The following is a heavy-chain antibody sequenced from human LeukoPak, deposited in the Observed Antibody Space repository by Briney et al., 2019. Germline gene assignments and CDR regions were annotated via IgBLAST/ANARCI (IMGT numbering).Heavy chain of an antibody. CDR1: GGSFSSYA. Sequence: ASVKLSCKASGGSFSSYAISWVRQAPGQGLEWMGGIILIFGTANYAQKFQGRVTIPSDEPTTTAYMELRSLRSEDTAVYYWAKTDCNSPSCYSAWFEPWGQGTLVTVSS. CDR3: AKTDCNSPSCYSAWFEP. J-gene: IGHJ5*02. D-gene: IGHD2-2*01. CDR2: IILIFGTA. V-gene: IGHV1-69*13.